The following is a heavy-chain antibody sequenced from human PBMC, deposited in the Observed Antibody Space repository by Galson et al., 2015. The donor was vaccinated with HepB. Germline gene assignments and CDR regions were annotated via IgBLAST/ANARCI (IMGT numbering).Heavy chain of an antibody. D-gene: IGHD3-16*01. Sequence: SLRLSCAASGFTFSSSAMHWVRQAPGKGLEWVAVISYDGNNKSYTNFVKGRITISRDNSKNTLYLQMNSLRVEDTAVYYCAREGPRYDGFDSWGQGILVTVSS. J-gene: IGHJ4*02. CDR3: AREGPRYDGFDS. CDR1: GFTFSSSA. V-gene: IGHV3-30-3*01. CDR2: ISYDGNNK.